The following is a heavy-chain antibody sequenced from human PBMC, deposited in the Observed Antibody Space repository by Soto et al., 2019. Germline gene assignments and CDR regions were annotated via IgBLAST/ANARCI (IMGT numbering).Heavy chain of an antibody. Sequence: ASVKVSCKASGYTFTSYDINWVRQATGQGLEWMGWMNPNSGNTGYAQKFQGRVTMTRNTSISTAYMELSSLRSEDTAVHYCAGEITMVRGSDAFDIWGQGTMVTVSS. CDR2: MNPNSGNT. V-gene: IGHV1-8*01. D-gene: IGHD3-10*01. J-gene: IGHJ3*02. CDR3: AGEITMVRGSDAFDI. CDR1: GYTFTSYD.